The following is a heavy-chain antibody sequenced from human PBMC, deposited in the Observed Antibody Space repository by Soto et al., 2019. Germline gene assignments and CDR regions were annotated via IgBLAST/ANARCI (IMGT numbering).Heavy chain of an antibody. D-gene: IGHD6-13*01. V-gene: IGHV5-51*01. J-gene: IGHJ4*02. CDR3: ARHPEAAAGSLDFDY. CDR1: GYSFTSYW. CDR2: IYPGDSDT. Sequence: EVQLVQSGAEVKKPGESLKISCKGSGYSFTSYWIGWVRQMPGKGLEWMGIIYPGDSDTRYSPSFQGQVTISADKSIXTASRQWSRLKASDTAMYYCARHPEAAAGSLDFDYWGQGTLVTVSS.